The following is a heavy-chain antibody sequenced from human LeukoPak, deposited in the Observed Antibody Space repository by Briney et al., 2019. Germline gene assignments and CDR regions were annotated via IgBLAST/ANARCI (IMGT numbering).Heavy chain of an antibody. CDR2: ISGSGGSI. CDR1: GFTFSSYA. V-gene: IGHV3-23*01. CDR3: AKDERKLWFGELTYYFDY. Sequence: PGGSLRLSCAASGFTFSSYAMSWVRQAPGKGLEWVSAISGSGGSIYYADSVKGRFTISRDDSKNTLYLQMNSLRAEDTAVYYCAKDERKLWFGELTYYFDYWGQGTLVTVSS. J-gene: IGHJ4*02. D-gene: IGHD3-10*01.